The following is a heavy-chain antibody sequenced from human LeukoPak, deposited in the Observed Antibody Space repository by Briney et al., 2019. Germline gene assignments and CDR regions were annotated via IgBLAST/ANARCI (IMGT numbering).Heavy chain of an antibody. D-gene: IGHD6-25*01. CDR2: LNHSGST. Sequence: SETLSLTCAVYGGSFSGYYWSWIRQPPGKGLEWIGELNHSGSTNYNPSLKSRVTISVDTSKNQFSLKLSSVTAADTAVYYCASGRAAHFDYWGQGTLVTVSS. CDR1: GGSFSGYY. V-gene: IGHV4-34*01. CDR3: ASGRAAHFDY. J-gene: IGHJ4*02.